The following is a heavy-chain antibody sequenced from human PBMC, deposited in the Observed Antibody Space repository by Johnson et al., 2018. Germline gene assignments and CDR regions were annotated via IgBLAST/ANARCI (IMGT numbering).Heavy chain of an antibody. Sequence: QVQLVQSGGTVVQPGKSLRLSCAASGFLFSNYTMHWVRQTPGKGLEWVAVITSGGRNQLYADSVRGRFTISRDESRNTLYLQLDSLRVEDTAVYYCARGTPVNGYREEKGDLDSWGQGTLVTVSS. D-gene: IGHD6-13*01. J-gene: IGHJ4*02. CDR1: GFLFSNYT. V-gene: IGHV3-30*04. CDR3: ARGTPVNGYREEKGDLDS. CDR2: ITSGGRNQ.